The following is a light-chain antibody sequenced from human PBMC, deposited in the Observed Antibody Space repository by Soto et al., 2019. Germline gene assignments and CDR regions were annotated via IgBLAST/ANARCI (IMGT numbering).Light chain of an antibody. CDR2: GAS. CDR3: QQTYSTPWT. CDR1: QTISRD. Sequence: DVQMTQSPSSLSASVGDRVTLTCRASQTISRDLNWYQQKPGKAPKLLIYGASSLQSGVPSRFSGSGSGTHYSLTISSLQPEDFAAFYCQQTYSTPWTFGQGTKVEIK. J-gene: IGKJ1*01. V-gene: IGKV1-39*01.